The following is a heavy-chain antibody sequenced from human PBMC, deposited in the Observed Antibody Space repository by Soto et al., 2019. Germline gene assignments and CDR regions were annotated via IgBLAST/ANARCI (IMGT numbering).Heavy chain of an antibody. CDR1: GGTFASSV. CDR2: IIPALGPA. V-gene: IGHV1-69*13. CDR3: ARDSPSKV. Sequence: SVKVSCKLSGGTFASSVISWVRQAPGQGLEWMGGIIPALGPANYAQKFRDRVTISADESTTTVYMEMSNVTSEDTAVFFCARDSPSKVWGQGTLVTVSS. J-gene: IGHJ4*02.